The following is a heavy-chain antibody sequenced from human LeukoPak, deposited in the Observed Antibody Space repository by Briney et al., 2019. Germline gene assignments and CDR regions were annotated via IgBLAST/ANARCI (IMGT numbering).Heavy chain of an antibody. V-gene: IGHV3-15*01. D-gene: IGHD3-22*01. CDR3: TTRYDSSGYYYGGAYEY. CDR1: GFTFNNAW. Sequence: GGSLRLSCAASGFTFNNAWMNWVRQAPGKGLEWVGRIKSRSDGGTTDYAVPVKGRFTISRDDSKNTLYLQMNSLKTEDTAVYYCTTRYDSSGYYYGGAYEYWGQGTLVTVSS. CDR2: IKSRSDGGTT. J-gene: IGHJ4*02.